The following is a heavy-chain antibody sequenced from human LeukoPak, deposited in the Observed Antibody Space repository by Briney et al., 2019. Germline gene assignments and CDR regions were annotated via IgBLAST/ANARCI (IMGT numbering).Heavy chain of an antibody. CDR3: VSDLCGGDDQ. D-gene: IGHD3-3*01. CDR2: IDEDGKTI. Sequence: GGSLRLSCAASGFTFNSYWMPWVRQAPGKGLVWVSRIDEDGKTIDYADPVKGRFTISRDNAKDTLYLQMSSLRDEDSAVYYCVSDLCGGDDQWGRGTLVTVSS. J-gene: IGHJ5*02. CDR1: GFTFNSYW. V-gene: IGHV3-74*01.